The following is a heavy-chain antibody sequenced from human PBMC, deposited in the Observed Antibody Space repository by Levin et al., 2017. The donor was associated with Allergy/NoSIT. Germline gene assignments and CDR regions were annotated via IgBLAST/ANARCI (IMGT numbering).Heavy chain of an antibody. CDR1: GFTFSDHY. Sequence: LSLTCAASGFTFSDHYLEWVRQAPGKGLEWVGRSRNKANSYTTEYAASVKGRYTISRDDTSNPVYLQMNSLKTEDTTVYYCTRTYCTRTTCDKVDFGSWGQGTLVNVAS. CDR3: TRTYCTRTTCDKVDFGS. CDR2: SRNKANSYTT. D-gene: IGHD2/OR15-2a*01. J-gene: IGHJ4*02. V-gene: IGHV3-72*01.